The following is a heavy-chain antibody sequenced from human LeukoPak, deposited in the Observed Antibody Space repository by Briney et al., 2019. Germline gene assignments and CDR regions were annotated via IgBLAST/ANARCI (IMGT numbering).Heavy chain of an antibody. J-gene: IGHJ4*02. CDR3: VRDSGIAVAGTLRGYYFDY. CDR2: IWYDGSDK. V-gene: IGHV3-33*01. Sequence: PGRSLRLSCAASGFTFRSYGMHWVRQAPGKGLEWVAVIWYDGSDKYYADSVKGRFTISRDNSKNTLYLQMNSLRAEDTALYYCVRDSGIAVAGTLRGYYFDYWGQGTLVTVSA. CDR1: GFTFRSYG. D-gene: IGHD6-19*01.